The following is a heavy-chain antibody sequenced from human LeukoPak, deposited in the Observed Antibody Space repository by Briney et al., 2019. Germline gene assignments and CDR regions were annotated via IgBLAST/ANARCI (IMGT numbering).Heavy chain of an antibody. CDR1: GGTFSSYA. Sequence: SVKVSCKASGGTFSSYAISWVRQAPGQGLEWMGRIIPIFGTANYAQKFQGRVTITTDEPTSAAYMELSSLRSEDTAVYYCARAGVVGAGEYWGQGTLVTVSS. D-gene: IGHD1-26*01. CDR2: IIPIFGTA. V-gene: IGHV1-69*05. J-gene: IGHJ4*02. CDR3: ARAGVVGAGEY.